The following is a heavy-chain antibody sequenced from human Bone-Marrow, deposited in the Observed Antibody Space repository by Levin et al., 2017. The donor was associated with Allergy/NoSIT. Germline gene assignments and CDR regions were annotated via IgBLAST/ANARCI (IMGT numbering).Heavy chain of an antibody. CDR1: GFTFSTYS. Sequence: GGSLRLSCAASGFTFSTYSMNWVRQAPGKGLEWVSYISYTSNTRHYADSVKGRFTISRDNAKDSLYLQMNSPRAEDTAVYYCATAMGSSGWYHYDFDYWGQGTLVTVSS. J-gene: IGHJ4*02. D-gene: IGHD6-19*01. V-gene: IGHV3-48*01. CDR2: ISYTSNTR. CDR3: ATAMGSSGWYHYDFDY.